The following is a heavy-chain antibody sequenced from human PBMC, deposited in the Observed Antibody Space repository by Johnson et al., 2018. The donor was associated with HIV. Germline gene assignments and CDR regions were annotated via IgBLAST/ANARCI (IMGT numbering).Heavy chain of an antibody. J-gene: IGHJ3*02. CDR2: INWNGGST. V-gene: IGHV3-20*04. Sequence: VQLVESGGGVVRPGGSLRLSCAASGFTFDDYGMSWVRQAPGKGLEWVSGINWNGGSTGYAASVKGRFTISRDNAKNSLYLQMNSLRAEDTALYYCARWRDYYDSSLGAFDSWGQGTMVTVSS. CDR1: GFTFDDYG. D-gene: IGHD3-22*01. CDR3: ARWRDYYDSSLGAFDS.